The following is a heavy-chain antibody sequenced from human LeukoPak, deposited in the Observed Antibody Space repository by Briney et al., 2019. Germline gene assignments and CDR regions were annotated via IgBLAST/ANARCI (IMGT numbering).Heavy chain of an antibody. V-gene: IGHV1-2*02. J-gene: IGHJ4*02. D-gene: IGHD3-22*01. CDR2: INPNSGGT. Sequence: ASVKVSCKASGYTFTGYYMHWVRQAPGQGLEWMGWINPNSGGTNYAQKFQGRVTMTRDTSISTDYMELSRLRSDDTAVYYCARGVKVDYYDSSGYYYVADYWGQGTLVTVSS. CDR3: ARGVKVDYYDSSGYYYVADY. CDR1: GYTFTGYY.